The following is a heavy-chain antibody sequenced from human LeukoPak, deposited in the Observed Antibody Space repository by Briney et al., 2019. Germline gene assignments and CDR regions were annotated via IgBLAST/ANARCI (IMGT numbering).Heavy chain of an antibody. D-gene: IGHD6-13*01. V-gene: IGHV3-23*01. CDR2: ISASGAGT. CDR3: AKVDNIAAAGTFDY. Sequence: GGSLRLSCAASGFTFSRYAMSWVREAPGKGLEWDSAISASGAGTYNVDSVKGRFTISRDNSKNTLYLQMNSLRAEDTALYYCAKVDNIAAAGTFDYWGQGTLVTVSS. J-gene: IGHJ4*02. CDR1: GFTFSRYA.